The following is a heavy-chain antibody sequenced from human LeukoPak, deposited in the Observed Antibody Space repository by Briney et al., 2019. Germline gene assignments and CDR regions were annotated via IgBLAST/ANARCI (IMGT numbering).Heavy chain of an antibody. D-gene: IGHD3-22*01. CDR1: GGSISSGDYH. Sequence: SQTLSLTCTVSGGSISSGDYHWSWIRQPPGKGLEWIGYIYYSGSTYYNPSLKSRVTISVDTSKNQFSLKLSSVTAADTAVYYCARGLRLLPNAFDYWGQGTLVTVSS. CDR2: IYYSGST. CDR3: ARGLRLLPNAFDY. V-gene: IGHV4-30-4*08. J-gene: IGHJ4*02.